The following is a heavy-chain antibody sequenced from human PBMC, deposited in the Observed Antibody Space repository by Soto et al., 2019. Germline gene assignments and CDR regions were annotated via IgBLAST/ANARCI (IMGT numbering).Heavy chain of an antibody. J-gene: IGHJ6*02. CDR3: AKDRFVYDFGIVPAATLIGMDV. Sequence: GRSLRLAGLAAGFTFDSCATKWIRQAPGKGLGWVSVISGGGTNTYYADSVKGRFTVSRHNSKNTMYLQMNRLSAEDTGVYYCAKDRFVYDFGIVPAATLIGMDVWGQGTTVTVSS. D-gene: IGHD2-2*01. V-gene: IGHV3-23*01. CDR1: GFTFDSCA. CDR2: ISGGGTNT.